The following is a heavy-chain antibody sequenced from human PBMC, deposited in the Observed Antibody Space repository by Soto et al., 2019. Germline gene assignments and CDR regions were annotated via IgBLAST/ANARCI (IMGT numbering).Heavy chain of an antibody. V-gene: IGHV4-34*01. CDR3: ARGPYHVWGSYRYRSTYYFDY. D-gene: IGHD3-16*02. Sequence: SETLSLTCAVYGGSFSGYYWSWIRQPPGKGLECIGEINHSGSTNYNPSLKSRVTISVDTSKNQFSLKLSSVTAADTAVYYCARGPYHVWGSYRYRSTYYFDYWGQGTLVTVSS. CDR1: GGSFSGYY. J-gene: IGHJ4*02. CDR2: INHSGST.